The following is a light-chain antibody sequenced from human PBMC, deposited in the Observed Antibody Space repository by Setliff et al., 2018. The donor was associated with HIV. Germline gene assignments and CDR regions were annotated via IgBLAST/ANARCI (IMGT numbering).Light chain of an antibody. CDR1: SGSVSTSCY. Sequence: QTVVTQEPSFSVSPGGTVTLTCGLTSGSVSTSCYPSWYQQTPGQAPRTLIYSTNTRFSGVPDRFSGSILGNKAALTITGAQADDESDYYCVLFMGLGIHVFGTGTKVTVL. CDR2: STN. V-gene: IGLV8-61*01. CDR3: VLFMGLGIHV. J-gene: IGLJ1*01.